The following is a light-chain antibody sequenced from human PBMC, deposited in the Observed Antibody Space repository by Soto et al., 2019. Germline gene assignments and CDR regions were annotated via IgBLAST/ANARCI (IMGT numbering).Light chain of an antibody. Sequence: QSVLTQPPSVSAAPGQKVTISCSGNSSNIGSNDVSWYQQLPGKAPKLLTYENSQRPSGIPDRFSGSKSGTSATLGITGLQTGDEADYYCGTWDSSLIALFGTGTKLTVL. J-gene: IGLJ1*01. CDR3: GTWDSSLIAL. CDR1: SSNIGSND. CDR2: ENS. V-gene: IGLV1-51*02.